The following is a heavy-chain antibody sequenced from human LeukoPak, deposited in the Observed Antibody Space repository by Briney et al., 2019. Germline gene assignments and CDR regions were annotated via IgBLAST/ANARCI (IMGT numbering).Heavy chain of an antibody. D-gene: IGHD5-18*01. CDR3: AGDRAARYSYDY. J-gene: IGHJ4*02. CDR2: ISAYNGNT. CDR1: GYTFTSYG. V-gene: IGHV1-18*01. Sequence: ASVKVSCKASGYTFTSYGISWVRQAPGQGLEWMGWISAYNGNTNYAQKLQGRVTMTTDTSTSTAYMELRSLRSDDTAVYYCAGDRAARYSYDYWGQGTLVTVSS.